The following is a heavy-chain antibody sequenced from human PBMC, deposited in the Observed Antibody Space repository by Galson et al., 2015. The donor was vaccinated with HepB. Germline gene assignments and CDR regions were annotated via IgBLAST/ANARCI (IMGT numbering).Heavy chain of an antibody. D-gene: IGHD6-6*01. Sequence: SVKVSCKASGGTFSSYAISWVRQAPGQGLEWMGGIIPIFGIANYAQKFQGRVTITADKSTSTAYMELSSLRSEDTAVYYCARAGIAARNAYDIWGQGTMVTVSS. CDR3: ARAGIAARNAYDI. J-gene: IGHJ3*02. CDR2: IIPIFGIA. CDR1: GGTFSSYA. V-gene: IGHV1-69*10.